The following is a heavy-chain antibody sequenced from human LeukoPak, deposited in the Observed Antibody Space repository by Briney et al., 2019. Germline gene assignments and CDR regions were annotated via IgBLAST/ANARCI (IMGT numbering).Heavy chain of an antibody. CDR2: TSASGST. V-gene: IGHV4-4*07. CDR3: AREATMAV. Sequence: SETLSLTCAVSGGSTPNYYWSWIRQPAGKGLEWIGRTSASGSTNYNPSLKSRVTMSADTSKNQFSLKLTSVTAADTAVYYCAREATMAVWGQGTLVTVSS. CDR1: GGSTPNYY. D-gene: IGHD3-10*01. J-gene: IGHJ4*02.